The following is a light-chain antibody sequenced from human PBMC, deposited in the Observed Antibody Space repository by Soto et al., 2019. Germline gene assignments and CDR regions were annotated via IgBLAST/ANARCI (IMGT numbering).Light chain of an antibody. J-gene: IGKJ5*01. CDR2: GAS. CDR1: QGISSY. V-gene: IGKV1-9*01. CDR3: QQLYSYPIT. Sequence: DIQLTQSPSFLSASVGDRVTITCRASQGISSYLAWYQKKPAKAPKLLICGASTLQSGVPSRFSGSGSGTEFTLTISSLQPEDFATYYCQQLYSYPITFGQGTRLE.